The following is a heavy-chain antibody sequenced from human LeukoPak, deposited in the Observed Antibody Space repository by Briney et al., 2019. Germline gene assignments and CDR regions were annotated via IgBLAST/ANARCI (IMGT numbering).Heavy chain of an antibody. Sequence: GGSLRLSCAASGFSFGSYIMNWVRQAPGKGLEWVSSISGRGGNTYYADSVKGRFTISRDDSKNTLFLQMNSLRAEDTAVYYCATGYSDSLRSPLDSWGQGTLVTVSS. CDR3: ATGYSDSLRSPLDS. V-gene: IGHV3-23*01. CDR1: GFSFGSYI. D-gene: IGHD3-22*01. CDR2: ISGRGGNT. J-gene: IGHJ5*01.